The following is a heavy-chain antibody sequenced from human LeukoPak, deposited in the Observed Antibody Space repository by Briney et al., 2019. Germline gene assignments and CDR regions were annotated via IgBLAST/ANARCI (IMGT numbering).Heavy chain of an antibody. D-gene: IGHD4-23*01. CDR2: IWYDGSNK. CDR3: ARDITGGKSVGVFQH. CDR1: GFTFSSYG. V-gene: IGHV3-33*01. Sequence: GGSLRLSCAASGFTFSSYGMHWVRQAPGKGLEWVAVIWYDGSNKYYADSVKGRFTISRDNSKNTLYLQMNSLRAEDTAVYYCARDITGGKSVGVFQHWGQGTLVTVSS. J-gene: IGHJ1*01.